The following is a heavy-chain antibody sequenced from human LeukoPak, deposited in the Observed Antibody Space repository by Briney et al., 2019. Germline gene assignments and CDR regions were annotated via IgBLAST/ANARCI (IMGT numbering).Heavy chain of an antibody. J-gene: IGHJ5*02. V-gene: IGHV1-2*02. CDR1: GYTFTSYD. CDR2: INPNSGGT. D-gene: IGHD3-22*01. Sequence: ASVKVSCKASGYTFTSYDINWVRQAPGQGLEWMGWINPNSGGTNYAQKFQGRVTMTRDTSISTAYMELSRLRSDDTAVYYCAREVISGSSGYLYNWFDPWGQGTLVTVSS. CDR3: AREVISGSSGYLYNWFDP.